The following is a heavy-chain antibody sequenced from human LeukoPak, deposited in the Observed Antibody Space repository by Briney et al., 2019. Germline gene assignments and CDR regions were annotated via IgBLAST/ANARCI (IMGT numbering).Heavy chain of an antibody. Sequence: GGSLRLSCAASGFTFSTYAMSWVRQAPGKGLEWVSSISGSADSTYYADAVQGRFTISRDNSKNTLYLQMNSLRDEDTAVYYCAEDVAVVVAAKPGIWGQGTLVTVSS. CDR2: ISGSADST. D-gene: IGHD2-15*01. CDR3: AEDVAVVVAAKPGI. V-gene: IGHV3-23*01. CDR1: GFTFSTYA. J-gene: IGHJ4*02.